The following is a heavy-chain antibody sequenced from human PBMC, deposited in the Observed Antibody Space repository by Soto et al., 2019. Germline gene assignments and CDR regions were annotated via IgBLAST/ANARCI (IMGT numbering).Heavy chain of an antibody. CDR3: ARGAGAAGTPGTVRFAFDY. CDR2: INPNNGGT. V-gene: IGHV1-2*02. Sequence: EVKKPGASVKVSCKASGYTFSGYYMHWVRQAPGQGLEWMGWINPNNGGTNSAQKFQGRVTMTRDTSISTGYLEVNGLRPDDPAEYYCARGAGAAGTPGTVRFAFDYWGQGTKVSVSS. D-gene: IGHD6-13*01. CDR1: GYTFSGYY. J-gene: IGHJ3*01.